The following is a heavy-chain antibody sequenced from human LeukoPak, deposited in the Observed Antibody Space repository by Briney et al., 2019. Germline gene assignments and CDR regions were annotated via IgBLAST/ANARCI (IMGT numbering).Heavy chain of an antibody. V-gene: IGHV1-8*02. CDR3: AKETPGYCSGGSCYSPFGY. CDR1: GGTFSSYA. Sequence: GASVKVSCKASGGTFSSYAISWVRQATGQGLEWMGWMNPNSGNTGYAQKFQGRVTMTRNTSISTAYMELSSLRAEDTAIYYCAKETPGYCSGGSCYSPFGYWGQGTLVTVSS. J-gene: IGHJ4*02. CDR2: MNPNSGNT. D-gene: IGHD2-15*01.